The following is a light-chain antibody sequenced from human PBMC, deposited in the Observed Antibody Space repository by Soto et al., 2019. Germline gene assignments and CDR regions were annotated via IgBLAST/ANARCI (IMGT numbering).Light chain of an antibody. CDR3: HQYFGSPLT. Sequence: DIVMTQSPDSLAVSLGERATIKCKSSQSVLSSSNNRNYLAWYQQKPRQPPKELINWASTRESGVPDRFSGSGSGTDFTLTITSLQAEDVAVYYCHQYFGSPLTYGQGTKVEIK. J-gene: IGKJ1*01. CDR2: WAS. V-gene: IGKV4-1*01. CDR1: QSVLSSSNNRNY.